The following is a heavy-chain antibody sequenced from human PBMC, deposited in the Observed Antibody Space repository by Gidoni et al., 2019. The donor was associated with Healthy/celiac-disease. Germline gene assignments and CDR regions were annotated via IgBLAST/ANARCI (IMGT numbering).Heavy chain of an antibody. CDR3: ARDLGWMITFGGVQPGVDY. CDR2: ISAYNGNT. V-gene: IGHV1-18*01. D-gene: IGHD3-16*01. Sequence: QVQLVQSGAEVKKPGASVKVSCKASGYTFTSAGISWVRQAPGQGLEWMGWISAYNGNTNNAQKLQGRVTMTTDTSTSTAYMELRSLRSDDTAVYYCARDLGWMITFGGVQPGVDYWGQGTLVTVSS. J-gene: IGHJ4*02. CDR1: GYTFTSAG.